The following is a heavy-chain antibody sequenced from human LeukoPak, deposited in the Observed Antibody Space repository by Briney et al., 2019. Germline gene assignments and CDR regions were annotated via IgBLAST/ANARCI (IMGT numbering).Heavy chain of an antibody. D-gene: IGHD3-10*01. CDR2: INHSGST. CDR3: AVGDYYGSGSYPNWFDP. CDR1: DGSFSGYY. Sequence: SETLSLTCAVYDGSFSGYYWSWIRQPPGKGLEWIGEINHSGSTNYNPPLKSRVTISVDTSKNQFSLKLSSVTAADTAVYYCAVGDYYGSGSYPNWFDPWGQGTLVTVSS. J-gene: IGHJ5*02. V-gene: IGHV4-34*01.